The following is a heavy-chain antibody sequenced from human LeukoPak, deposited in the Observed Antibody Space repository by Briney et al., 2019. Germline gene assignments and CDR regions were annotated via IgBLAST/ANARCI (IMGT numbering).Heavy chain of an antibody. CDR1: GFTFSSCT. V-gene: IGHV3-21*01. CDR2: ISGSSRYI. J-gene: IGHJ3*02. CDR3: ACQPDYYDSTEAAFDI. Sequence: GSLRLSCAASGFTFSSCTMNWVRQAPGKGLEWVSSISGSSRYIYYADSVKGRFTISRDNAGNSLYLQMNSLRAEDTAVYYCACQPDYYDSTEAAFDIWGQGTMVTVSS. D-gene: IGHD3-22*01.